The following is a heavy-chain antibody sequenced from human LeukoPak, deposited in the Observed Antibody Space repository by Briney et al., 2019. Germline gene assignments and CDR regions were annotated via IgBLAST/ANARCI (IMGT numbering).Heavy chain of an antibody. CDR1: GHTFTDYY. V-gene: IGHV1-2*02. CDR3: ARDRVPGSYFDSWLDP. J-gene: IGHJ5*02. CDR2: ISPNTGDT. D-gene: IGHD1-26*01. Sequence: ASVKVSCKASGHTFTDYYVHWVRQAPGQGLEWLGLISPNTGDTHYAKKFHGRVTVTRDTSINTAYMQLTRLRSDDTAVYYCARDRVPGSYFDSWLDPWGQGTLVIVSS.